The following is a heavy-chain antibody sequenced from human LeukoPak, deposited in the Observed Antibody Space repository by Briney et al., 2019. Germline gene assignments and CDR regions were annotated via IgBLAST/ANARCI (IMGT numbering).Heavy chain of an antibody. CDR3: ARGLKSPGYAFDI. Sequence: SETLSLTCTVSGGSISSYYWSWIRQPPGKGLEWIGYIYYSGSTNYNPSLKSRVTISVDTSKNQFSLKLSSVTAADTAVYYCARGLKSPGYAFDIWGQGTMVTVSS. J-gene: IGHJ3*02. V-gene: IGHV4-59*01. D-gene: IGHD1-14*01. CDR1: GGSISSYY. CDR2: IYYSGST.